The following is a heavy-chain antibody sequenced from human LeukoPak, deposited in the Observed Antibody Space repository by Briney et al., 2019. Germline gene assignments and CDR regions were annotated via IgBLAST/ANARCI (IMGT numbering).Heavy chain of an antibody. Sequence: QAGGSLRLSYAASGFTFRSDAMTWARQAPGKGLEWVSSIDGSGGFTYYADSVKGRFTISRDNSKNTLYLQMNSLRAEDTATYYCVREDLGIEYWGQGTLVIVSS. J-gene: IGHJ4*02. CDR2: IDGSGGFT. D-gene: IGHD3-16*01. CDR3: VREDLGIEY. CDR1: GFTFRSDA. V-gene: IGHV3-23*01.